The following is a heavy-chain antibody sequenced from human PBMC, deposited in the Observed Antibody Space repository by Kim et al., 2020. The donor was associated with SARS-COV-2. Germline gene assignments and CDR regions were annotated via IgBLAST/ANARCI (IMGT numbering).Heavy chain of an antibody. D-gene: IGHD3-10*01. V-gene: IGHV4-59*08. J-gene: IGHJ6*02. Sequence: SETLSLTCTVSGGSISSYYWSGIRQPPGKGLEWIGYIYYSGSTNYNPSLKSRVTISVDTSKNQFSLKLSSVTAADTAVYYCARHEAKLTMVRGVTRLGMDVWGQGTTVTVSS. CDR3: ARHEAKLTMVRGVTRLGMDV. CDR2: IYYSGST. CDR1: GGSISSYY.